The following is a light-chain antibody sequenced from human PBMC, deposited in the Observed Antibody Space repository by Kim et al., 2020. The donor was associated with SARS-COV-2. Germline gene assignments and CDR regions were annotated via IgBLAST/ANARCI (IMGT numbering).Light chain of an antibody. V-gene: IGKV3-15*01. Sequence: PGESASLTNSSRQGVGRNVAWYQHRPGQAPRLVIYGASTRATGVPARFSGSGYGAEFTLDISSRQSEDFAVYCCQQYNNWPPLTFGPGTKVDIK. CDR3: QQYNNWPPLT. CDR1: QGVGRN. J-gene: IGKJ3*01. CDR2: GAS.